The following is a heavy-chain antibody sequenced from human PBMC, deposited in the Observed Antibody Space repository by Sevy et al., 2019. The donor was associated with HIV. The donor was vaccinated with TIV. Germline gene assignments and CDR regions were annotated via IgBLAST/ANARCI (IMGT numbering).Heavy chain of an antibody. D-gene: IGHD3-3*01. Sequence: ASVKVSCQASGYSFTSYGITWVRQAPGQGLEWMGWISAYNGNTNYAREFQGRLTMTTDTSTSTVYMDLRSLRSDDTAVYYGAFTNGVFGVVMTSFFFDYWGQGTPVTVSS. CDR3: AFTNGVFGVVMTSFFFDY. CDR2: ISAYNGNT. J-gene: IGHJ4*02. V-gene: IGHV1-18*01. CDR1: GYSFTSYG.